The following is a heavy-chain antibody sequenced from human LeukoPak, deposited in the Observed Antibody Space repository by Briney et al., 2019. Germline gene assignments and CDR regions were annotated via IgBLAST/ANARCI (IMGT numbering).Heavy chain of an antibody. CDR1: GGSISSYY. Sequence: PSETLSLTCTVSGGSISSYYWSWIRQPPGKGLEWIGYIYYSGSTNYNPSLKSRVTISVDTSKNQFSLKLSSVTAADTAVYYCARSYYDFWSGYYTGAEYLQHWGQGTLVTVSS. CDR3: ARSYYDFWSGYYTGAEYLQH. J-gene: IGHJ1*01. D-gene: IGHD3-3*01. V-gene: IGHV4-59*01. CDR2: IYYSGST.